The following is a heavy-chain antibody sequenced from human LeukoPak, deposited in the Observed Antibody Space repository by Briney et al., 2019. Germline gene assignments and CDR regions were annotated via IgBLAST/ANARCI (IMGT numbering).Heavy chain of an antibody. D-gene: IGHD3-22*01. V-gene: IGHV1-18*01. CDR1: GYTFTSYG. Sequence: ASVKVSCKASGYTFTSYGISWVRQAPGQGLEWMGWISAYNGNTNYAQKLQGRVTMTTDTSTSTAYMELRSLRSDDTAVYYCARDWMYYYDSSGYSNFDYWGQGTLVTASS. CDR2: ISAYNGNT. J-gene: IGHJ4*02. CDR3: ARDWMYYYDSSGYSNFDY.